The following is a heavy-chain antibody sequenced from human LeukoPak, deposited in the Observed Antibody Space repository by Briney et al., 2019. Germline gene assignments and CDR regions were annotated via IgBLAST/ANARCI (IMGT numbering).Heavy chain of an antibody. CDR2: IYHSGST. V-gene: IGHV4-30-2*01. Sequence: SQTLSLTCTVSGGSISSGGYYWSWIRQPPGKGLEWIGYIYHSGSTYYNPSLKSRVTISVDRSKNQFSLKLSSVTAADTAVYYCASRTMVRGVITFYPDYWGQGTLVTVSS. CDR3: ASRTMVRGVITFYPDY. CDR1: GGSISSGGYY. D-gene: IGHD3-10*01. J-gene: IGHJ4*02.